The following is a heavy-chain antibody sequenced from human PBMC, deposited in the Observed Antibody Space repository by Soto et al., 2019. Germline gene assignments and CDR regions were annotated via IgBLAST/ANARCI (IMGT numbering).Heavy chain of an antibody. CDR1: GGSISSGGYY. CDR2: IYYSGST. Sequence: QVQLQESGPGLVKPSQTLSLTCTVSGGSISSGGYYWSWIRQHPGKGLEWIGYIYYSGSTYYNPSLKSRVTISVDTSKNQFSLKLSSVTAADTAVYYCARANYDILTGYYTAPRPDYYYGMDVWGQGTTVTVSS. V-gene: IGHV4-31*03. CDR3: ARANYDILTGYYTAPRPDYYYGMDV. D-gene: IGHD3-9*01. J-gene: IGHJ6*02.